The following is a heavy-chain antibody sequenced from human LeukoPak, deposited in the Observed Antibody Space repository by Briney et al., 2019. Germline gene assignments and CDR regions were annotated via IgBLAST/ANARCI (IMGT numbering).Heavy chain of an antibody. V-gene: IGHV4-61*05. CDR2: IYYSRIT. Sequence: SETLSLTCTVSGGSISSSSYYWGSLRQPPVNGPVCSGNIYYSRITNYNPSLKGRVTISVDTSKSKFSLKLSAVTAADTAVYYCATLQGDYWGQGTLVTVSS. D-gene: IGHD4-11*01. CDR1: GGSISSSSYY. CDR3: ATLQGDY. J-gene: IGHJ4*02.